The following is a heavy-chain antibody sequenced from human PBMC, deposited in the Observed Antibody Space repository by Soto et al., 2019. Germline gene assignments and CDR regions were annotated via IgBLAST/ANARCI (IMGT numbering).Heavy chain of an antibody. D-gene: IGHD3-3*01. V-gene: IGHV3-48*03. CDR1: VLPFSGYE. Sequence: SLRLCCSASVLPFSGYEMNWCRQAPGKGLERVSYISSSGSTIYYADSVKGRFTISRDNAKNSLYLQMNSLRAEDTAVYYCARKYYDFWSGYLAHDYYYGMDVWGQGTTVTVSS. J-gene: IGHJ6*02. CDR3: ARKYYDFWSGYLAHDYYYGMDV. CDR2: ISSSGSTI.